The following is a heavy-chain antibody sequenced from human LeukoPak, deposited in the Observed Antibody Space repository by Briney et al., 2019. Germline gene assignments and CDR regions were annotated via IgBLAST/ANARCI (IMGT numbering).Heavy chain of an antibody. D-gene: IGHD3-10*01. CDR3: AKDLITMVRGVIIPPDY. Sequence: GASVKVSCKASGGTFNSYAISWVRQAPGQGLEWMGGIIPIFGTTNYARKFRGRVTLTADKSTRTAYMELSSLRSEDTAVYYCAKDLITMVRGVIIPPDYWGQGTLVTVSS. V-gene: IGHV1-69*06. CDR2: IIPIFGTT. J-gene: IGHJ4*02. CDR1: GGTFNSYA.